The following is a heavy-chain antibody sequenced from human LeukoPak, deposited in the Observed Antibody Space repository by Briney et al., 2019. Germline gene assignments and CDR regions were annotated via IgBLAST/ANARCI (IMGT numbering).Heavy chain of an antibody. D-gene: IGHD6-13*01. Sequence: GGSLRLSCAASGFTFSSYGMHWVRQAPGKGLEWVAVIWYDGSNKYYADSVKGRFTISRDNSKNTLYLQMNSLRAEDTAVYYCASWYSSSWRIDYWGLGTLVTVSS. J-gene: IGHJ4*02. CDR2: IWYDGSNK. CDR3: ASWYSSSWRIDY. CDR1: GFTFSSYG. V-gene: IGHV3-33*01.